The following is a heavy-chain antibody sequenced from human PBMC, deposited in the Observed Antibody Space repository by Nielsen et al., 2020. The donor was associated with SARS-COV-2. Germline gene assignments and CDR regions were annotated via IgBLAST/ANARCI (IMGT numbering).Heavy chain of an antibody. Sequence: GESLKISCAASGFTFNIYTMAWVRRAPGRGLEWVSGTSASGASTYYAASVKGRFSISRDNSRNTLYLQMNILRVEDTAIYFCAKDDVVRGDAYDIWGQGTVVTVSS. J-gene: IGHJ3*02. CDR2: TSASGAST. D-gene: IGHD3-10*01. CDR3: AKDDVVRGDAYDI. CDR1: GFTFNIYT. V-gene: IGHV3-23*01.